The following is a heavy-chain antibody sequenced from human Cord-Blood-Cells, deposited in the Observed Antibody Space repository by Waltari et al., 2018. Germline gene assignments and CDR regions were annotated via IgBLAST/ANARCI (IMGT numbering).Heavy chain of an antibody. V-gene: IGHV1-2*04. D-gene: IGHD4-17*01. CDR3: ARSNAYGDLYYFDY. J-gene: IGHJ4*02. CDR1: GYTFTGYY. CDR2: SNPDSVGT. Sequence: QVQLVQSGAEVKKPGASVKVSCKASGYTFTGYYMHWVRQAPGQGLEWMGWSNPDSVGTNYAQKFQGWVTMTRDTSISTAYMELSRLRSDDTAVYYCARSNAYGDLYYFDYWGQGTLVTVSS.